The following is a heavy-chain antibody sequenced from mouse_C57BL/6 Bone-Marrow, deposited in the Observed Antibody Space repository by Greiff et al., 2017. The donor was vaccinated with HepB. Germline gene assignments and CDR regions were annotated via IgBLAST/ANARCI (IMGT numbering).Heavy chain of an antibody. CDR3: TLGPDY. V-gene: IGHV14-4*01. CDR2: IDPENGDT. Sequence: VHVKQSGAELVRPGASVKLSCTASGFNIKDDYMHWVKQRPEQGLEWIGWIDPENGDTEYASKFQGKATITADTSSNTAYLQLSSLTSEDTAFYYCTLGPDYWGQGTTLTVSS. CDR1: GFNIKDDY. J-gene: IGHJ2*01. D-gene: IGHD3-1*01.